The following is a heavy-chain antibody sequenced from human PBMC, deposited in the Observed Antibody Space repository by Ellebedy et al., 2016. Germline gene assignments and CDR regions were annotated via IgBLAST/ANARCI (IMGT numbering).Heavy chain of an antibody. CDR2: INHSGST. CDR3: ARATRRGSGSIRAYYYYGMDV. CDR1: GGSFSGYY. V-gene: IGHV4-34*01. Sequence: GSLRLXXAVYGGSFSGYYWSWIRQPPGKGLEWIGEINHSGSTNYNPSLKSRVTISVDTSKNQFSLKLSSVTAADTAVYYCARATRRGSGSIRAYYYYGMDVWGQGTTVTVSS. D-gene: IGHD3-10*01. J-gene: IGHJ6*02.